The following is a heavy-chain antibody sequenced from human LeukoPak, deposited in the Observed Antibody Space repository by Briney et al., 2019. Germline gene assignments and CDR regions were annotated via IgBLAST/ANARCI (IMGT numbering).Heavy chain of an antibody. D-gene: IGHD5-12*01. V-gene: IGHV3-21*04. Sequence: PGGSLRLSCAASGFTFSSYSMNWVRQAPGKGLEWVSSISSSSSYIYYADSVKGRFTISRDNAKNTLYLQMNSLRAEDTAVYYCAKDPARYSGYEIFDYWGQGTLVTVSS. CDR3: AKDPARYSGYEIFDY. CDR2: ISSSSSYI. J-gene: IGHJ4*02. CDR1: GFTFSSYS.